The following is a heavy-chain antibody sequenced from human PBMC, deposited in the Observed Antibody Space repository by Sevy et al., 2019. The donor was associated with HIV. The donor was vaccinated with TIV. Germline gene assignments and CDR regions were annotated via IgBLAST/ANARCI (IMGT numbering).Heavy chain of an antibody. CDR3: AKDVISGSYGGAFDI. V-gene: IGHV3-23*01. J-gene: IGHJ3*02. CDR2: IRGSGGST. D-gene: IGHD1-26*01. Sequence: GGSLRLSCAASGFTFSSYAMSWVHQAPGKGLEWVSAIRGSGGSTYYADSVKGRFTISRDNSKNTLYLQMNSLRAEDMAVYYCAKDVISGSYGGAFDIWGQGTMVTVSS. CDR1: GFTFSSYA.